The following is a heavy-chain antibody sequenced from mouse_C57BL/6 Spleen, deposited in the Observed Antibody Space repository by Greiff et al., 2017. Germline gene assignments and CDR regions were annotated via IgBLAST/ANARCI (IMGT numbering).Heavy chain of an antibody. V-gene: IGHV1-55*01. CDR3: ARDDGYYPYALDY. CDR2: IYPGSGST. CDR1: GYTFTSYW. J-gene: IGHJ4*01. D-gene: IGHD2-3*01. Sequence: QVHVQQPGAELVKPGASVKLSCKASGYTFTSYWITWVKQRPGQGLEWIGDIYPGSGSTNYNEKFKSKATLTVDTSSSTAYMQLSSLTSEDSAVYYCARDDGYYPYALDYWGQGTSVTVSS.